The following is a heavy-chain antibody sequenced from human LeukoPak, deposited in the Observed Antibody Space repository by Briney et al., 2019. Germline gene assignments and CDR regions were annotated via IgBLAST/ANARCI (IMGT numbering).Heavy chain of an antibody. CDR1: GYTLTEFS. V-gene: IGHV1-24*01. CDR2: FDPEDGET. D-gene: IGHD3-22*01. CDR3: ATIYYYDSSGYYRARYAFDI. J-gene: IGHJ3*02. Sequence: ASVKVSCKVSGYTLTEFSMHWVRQAPGKGLEWMGGFDPEDGETIYAQKFQGRVTMTEDTSTDTAYMELSSLRSEDTAVYYCATIYYYDSSGYYRARYAFDIWGQGTMVTVSS.